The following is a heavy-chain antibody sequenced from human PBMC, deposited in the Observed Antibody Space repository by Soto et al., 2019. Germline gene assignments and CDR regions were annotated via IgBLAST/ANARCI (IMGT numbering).Heavy chain of an antibody. CDR1: GFTFSSYA. CDR2: IGGSGSST. V-gene: IGHV3-23*01. CDR3: AKVSTGYYYYFGS. D-gene: IGHD3-9*01. J-gene: IGHJ4*02. Sequence: GGSLRLSCAASGFTFSSYAMSWVRQAPGKGLEWVSGIGGSGSSTFYADSVKGRFTISRDNSKNTLYLQMNSLRAEDTAVYHCAKVSTGYYYYFGSWGRGTLVTVSS.